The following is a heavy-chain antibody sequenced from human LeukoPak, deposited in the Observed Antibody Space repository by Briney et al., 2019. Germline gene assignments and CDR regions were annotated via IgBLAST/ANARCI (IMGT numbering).Heavy chain of an antibody. J-gene: IGHJ3*02. Sequence: PGRSLRLSCAASGFTFISYAMHWVRQAPGKGLEWVAVISYDGSNEYYADSVKGRFTISRDNSKDTLYLQMNSLRAEDTAVYYCAKEGVADFWSGYYTANDAFDIWGQGTMVTVSS. D-gene: IGHD3-3*01. CDR3: AKEGVADFWSGYYTANDAFDI. V-gene: IGHV3-30-3*01. CDR2: ISYDGSNE. CDR1: GFTFISYA.